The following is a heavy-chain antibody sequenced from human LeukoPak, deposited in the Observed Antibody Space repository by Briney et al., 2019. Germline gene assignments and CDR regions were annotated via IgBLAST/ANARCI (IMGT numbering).Heavy chain of an antibody. CDR2: ISAYNGNT. Sequence: ASVKVSCKASGYTFTSYGISWVRQAPGQGLEWMVWISAYNGNTNYAQKLQGRVTMTTDASTSTAYMELRSLRSDDTAVYYCARRTTVGAHYYYYMDVWGKGTTVTVSS. CDR3: ARRTTVGAHYYYYMDV. V-gene: IGHV1-18*01. CDR1: GYTFTSYG. D-gene: IGHD3-16*01. J-gene: IGHJ6*03.